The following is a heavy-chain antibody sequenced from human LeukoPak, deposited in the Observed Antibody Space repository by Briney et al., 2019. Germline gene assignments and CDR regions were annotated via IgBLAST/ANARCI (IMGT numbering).Heavy chain of an antibody. CDR3: ARDLLAEYYYGSGSYPNWFDP. J-gene: IGHJ5*02. CDR2: INHSGST. CDR1: GGSFSGYY. D-gene: IGHD3-10*01. V-gene: IGHV4-34*01. Sequence: SETLSLTCAVYGGSFSGYYWSWIRQPPGKWLEWIGEINHSGSTNYNPSLKSRVTISVDTSKNQFSLKLSSVTAADTAVYYCARDLLAEYYYGSGSYPNWFDPWGQGTLVTVSS.